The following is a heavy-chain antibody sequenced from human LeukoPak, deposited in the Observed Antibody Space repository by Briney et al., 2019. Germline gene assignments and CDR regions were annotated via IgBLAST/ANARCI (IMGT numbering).Heavy chain of an antibody. D-gene: IGHD5-18*01. CDR3: ATSGGYSYGAGDYFDY. Sequence: ASVKVSCKVSGYTLTELSMHWVRQAPGKGLEWMGGFDPEDGETIYAQKFQGRVTMTEDTSTDTAYMELSSLRSEDTAAYYCATSGGYSYGAGDYFDYWGQGTLVTVSS. CDR2: FDPEDGET. J-gene: IGHJ4*02. CDR1: GYTLTELS. V-gene: IGHV1-24*01.